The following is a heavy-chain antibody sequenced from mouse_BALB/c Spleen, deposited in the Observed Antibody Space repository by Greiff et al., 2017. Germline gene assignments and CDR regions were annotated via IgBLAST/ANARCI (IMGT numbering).Heavy chain of an antibody. CDR1: GYAFSSYW. V-gene: IGHV1-80*01. D-gene: IGHD1-1*01. CDR3: ARNYGSSYDYYAMDY. CDR2: IYPGDGDT. Sequence: VQLQQSGAELVRPGSSVKISCKASGYAFSSYWMNWVKQRPGQGLEWIGQIYPGDGDTNYNGKFKGKATLTADKSSSTAYMQLSSLTSEDSAVYFCARNYGSSYDYYAMDYWGQGTSVTVSS. J-gene: IGHJ4*01.